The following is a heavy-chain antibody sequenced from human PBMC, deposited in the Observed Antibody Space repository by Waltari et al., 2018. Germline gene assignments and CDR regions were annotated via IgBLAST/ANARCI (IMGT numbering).Heavy chain of an antibody. CDR1: EFPFSSFA. D-gene: IGHD3-22*01. J-gene: IGHJ6*02. CDR2: ISYNGRNI. CDR3: ARDYCDRTNCHGMDV. V-gene: IGHV3-30*04. Sequence: QVQLVESGGGVVQPGRSLSLPCAAFEFPFSSFAMPWVRQAPGKVPEWVAVISYNGRNIYYVDSVKGRFTITRDNSKKMLYLQMNSLRAEDTAVYYCARDYCDRTNCHGMDVWGQGTTVTVSS.